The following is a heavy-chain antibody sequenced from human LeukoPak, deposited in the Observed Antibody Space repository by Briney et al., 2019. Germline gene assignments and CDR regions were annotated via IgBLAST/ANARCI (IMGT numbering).Heavy chain of an antibody. CDR2: ISGSGGST. CDR1: GFTFSSYA. V-gene: IGHV3-23*01. Sequence: GGSLRLSCAASGFTFSSYAMGWVRQAPGKGLEWVSSISGSGGSTYYADSVKGRFTISRDNSKNTLYLQMNSLRAEDTAVYYCAKDGEYYYGSGARFDYWGQGTLVTVSS. J-gene: IGHJ4*02. CDR3: AKDGEYYYGSGARFDY. D-gene: IGHD3-10*01.